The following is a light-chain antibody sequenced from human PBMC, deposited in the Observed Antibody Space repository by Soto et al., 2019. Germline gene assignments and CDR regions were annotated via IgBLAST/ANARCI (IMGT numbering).Light chain of an antibody. J-gene: IGLJ1*01. CDR2: DVS. V-gene: IGLV2-14*03. CDR1: SSDVGGYNY. Sequence: QSALTQPASVSGSPGQSITISCTGTSSDVGGYNYVSWYQHHPGKAPKLIIYDVSNRPSGVSNRFSGSKSGNTASLTISGLQPEDEADYYCCSYTTSNTRQIVFGTGTKVTVL. CDR3: CSYTTSNTRQIV.